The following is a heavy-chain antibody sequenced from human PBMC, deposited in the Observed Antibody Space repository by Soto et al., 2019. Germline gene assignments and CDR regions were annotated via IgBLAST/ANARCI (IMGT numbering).Heavy chain of an antibody. CDR3: ARALPPYDYESLY. D-gene: IGHD3-16*01. J-gene: IGHJ4*02. CDR2: MNPNSGNT. Sequence: ASVKGDCKASGYTFTSYDINWVRQATGQGLEWMGWMNPNSGNTGYAQKFQGRVTMTRNTSISTAYMELSSLRSEDTAVYYCARALPPYDYESLYWGQATPVS. CDR1: GYTFTSYD. V-gene: IGHV1-8*01.